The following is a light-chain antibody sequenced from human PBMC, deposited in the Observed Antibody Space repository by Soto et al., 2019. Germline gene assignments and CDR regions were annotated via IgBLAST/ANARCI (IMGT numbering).Light chain of an antibody. CDR2: EDN. CDR1: SGSIASNY. Sequence: NFMLTQPHSVSESPGKTVTISCTRSSGSIASNYVQWYQQRPGSAPTTVIYEDNQRPSGVPDRFSGSIDSSSNPASLTISGLKTEYEADYYCQSYDSSSHVVFGGGTKLTVL. CDR3: QSYDSSSHVV. V-gene: IGLV6-57*03. J-gene: IGLJ2*01.